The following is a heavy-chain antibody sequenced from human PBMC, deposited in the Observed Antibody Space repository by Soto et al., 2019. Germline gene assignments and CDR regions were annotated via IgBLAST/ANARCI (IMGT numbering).Heavy chain of an antibody. D-gene: IGHD1-26*01. CDR3: ARVGGAPLGVLDI. V-gene: IGHV4-59*01. CDR2: IFYTGST. Sequence: PSEILSLTCTVSGASISSYYWSWIRQPPGKGLEWIGYIFYTGSTNYNPSLTSRVTLSVDTSKNQFSLRLSSVTAADTSMYYCARVGGAPLGVLDIWGHGTMVTVSS. J-gene: IGHJ3*02. CDR1: GASISSYY.